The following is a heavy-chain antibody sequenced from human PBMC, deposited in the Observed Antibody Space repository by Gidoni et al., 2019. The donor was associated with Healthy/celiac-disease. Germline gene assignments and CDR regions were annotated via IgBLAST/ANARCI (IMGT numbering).Heavy chain of an antibody. Sequence: QVQLVQSGAEVKKPGASVQLSCKASEYTLTRSFIHWVRQAPGLGLEWMGIINPSGGSTSYAQKFQGRVTMTRDTSTSTVYMELSSLRSEDTAVYYCARCTIFGLVDRCFDYWGQGTLVTVSS. D-gene: IGHD3-3*01. CDR2: INPSGGST. CDR1: EYTLTRSF. CDR3: ARCTIFGLVDRCFDY. J-gene: IGHJ4*02. V-gene: IGHV1-46*03.